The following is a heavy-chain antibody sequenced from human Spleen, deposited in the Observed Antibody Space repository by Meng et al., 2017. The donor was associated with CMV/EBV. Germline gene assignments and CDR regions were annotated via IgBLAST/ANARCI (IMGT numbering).Heavy chain of an antibody. J-gene: IGHJ4*02. CDR1: GFTVSSNY. CDR3: ASSKGGSYYFDY. Sequence: GGSLRLSCAASGFTVSSNYMSWVRQAPGKGLEWVSAISGSSSYIYYADSVKGRFTISRDNAKNSLYLQMNSLRAEDTAVYYCASSKGGSYYFDYWGQGTLVTVSS. D-gene: IGHD1-26*01. CDR2: ISGSSSYI. V-gene: IGHV3-21*01.